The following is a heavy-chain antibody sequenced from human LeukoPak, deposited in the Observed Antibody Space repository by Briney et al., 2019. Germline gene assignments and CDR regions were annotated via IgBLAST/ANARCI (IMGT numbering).Heavy chain of an antibody. V-gene: IGHV3-23*01. CDR1: GFTFSDYY. D-gene: IGHD2-15*01. CDR3: AKDEMPYCNGGSCYGSDY. CDR2: ISGSGGST. J-gene: IGHJ4*02. Sequence: PGGSLRLSCAASGFTFSDYYMSWIRQAPGKGLEWVSAISGSGGSTYYADSVKGRFTISRDNSKNTLYLQMNSLRAEDTAVYYCAKDEMPYCNGGSCYGSDYWGQGTLVTVSS.